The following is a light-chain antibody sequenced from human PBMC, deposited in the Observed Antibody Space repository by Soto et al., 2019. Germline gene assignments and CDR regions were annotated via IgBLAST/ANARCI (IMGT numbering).Light chain of an antibody. Sequence: DIQMKQSPSTLSGSVGDRVTITCRASQTISSWLAWYQQKPGKAPKLLIYKASTLQSGVPSRFSGSGSGTDFTLTIRGLQSEDFAVYYCQQYNNWPPFTFGPGTKVDI. CDR2: KAS. J-gene: IGKJ3*01. CDR1: QTISSW. V-gene: IGKV1-5*03. CDR3: QQYNNWPPFT.